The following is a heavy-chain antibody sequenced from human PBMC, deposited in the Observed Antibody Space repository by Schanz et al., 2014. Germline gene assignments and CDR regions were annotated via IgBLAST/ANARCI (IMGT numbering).Heavy chain of an antibody. CDR1: GGTFSSYT. CDR2: IIPSLGLA. CDR3: ARDRLECGAECYSVEVFEI. D-gene: IGHD2-21*01. Sequence: QVLQVQSGSELKKPGTSVKVSCKASGGTFSSYTISWVRQAPGQGLEWMGRIIPSLGLAKYEQKFQDKVTITADTSTTTAYMELSGLRSEDTAVYYCARDRLECGAECYSVEVFEIWGQGTLVIVSS. V-gene: IGHV1-69*08. J-gene: IGHJ4*02.